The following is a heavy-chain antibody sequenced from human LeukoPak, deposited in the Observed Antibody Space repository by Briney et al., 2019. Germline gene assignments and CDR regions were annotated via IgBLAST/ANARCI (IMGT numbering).Heavy chain of an antibody. Sequence: GASVKVSCKASGYTFTSYAMHWVRQAPGQRLEWMGWINAGNGNTKYSQKFQGRVTITRDTSASTAYMELSSLRSEDTAVYYCAVVTTSALSFDYWGQGTLVTVSS. J-gene: IGHJ4*02. D-gene: IGHD2-21*02. CDR1: GYTFTSYA. V-gene: IGHV1-3*01. CDR3: AVVTTSALSFDY. CDR2: INAGNGNT.